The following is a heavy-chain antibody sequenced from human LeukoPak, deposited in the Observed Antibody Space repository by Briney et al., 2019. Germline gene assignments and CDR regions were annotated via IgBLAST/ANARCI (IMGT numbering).Heavy chain of an antibody. Sequence: AGGSLRLSCAASGFSVSNNYMNWVRQSPGKGLEWVSVIFGGGDTYYADSVKGRFTISRDDSKNTVYLQMSSLRAEDTAVYCCAREEIEEVPTLTFNWVAIYYSHYMDVWGKGTTVTVSS. V-gene: IGHV3-66*02. CDR3: AREEIEEVPTLTFNWVAIYYSHYMDV. J-gene: IGHJ6*03. D-gene: IGHD5-12*01. CDR1: GFSVSNNY. CDR2: IFGGGDT.